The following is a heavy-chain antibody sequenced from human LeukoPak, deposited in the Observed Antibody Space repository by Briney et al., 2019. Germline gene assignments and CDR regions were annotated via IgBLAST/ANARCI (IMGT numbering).Heavy chain of an antibody. Sequence: ASVKVSCKASVYTFTGYYMHWVRQAPGQGREWMGWINPNSGGTNYAQKFQGRVTMTRDTSISTAYMELSRLSSDDTAVYYCARDAIAAAGTNWFDPWGQGTLVTVSS. D-gene: IGHD6-13*01. J-gene: IGHJ5*02. V-gene: IGHV1-2*02. CDR1: VYTFTGYY. CDR3: ARDAIAAAGTNWFDP. CDR2: INPNSGGT.